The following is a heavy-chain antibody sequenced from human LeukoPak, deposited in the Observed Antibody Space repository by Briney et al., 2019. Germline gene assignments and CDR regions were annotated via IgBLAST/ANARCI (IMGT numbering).Heavy chain of an antibody. CDR2: ISGSGGST. CDR3: ARGRPGITAAGYYFDY. D-gene: IGHD6-13*01. J-gene: IGHJ4*02. CDR1: GFTFSSYA. Sequence: GGSLRLSCAASGFTFSSYAMSWVRQAPGKGLEWVSGISGSGGSTYYADSVKGRFTISRDNSKNTLYLQMNSLRAEDTAVYYCARGRPGITAAGYYFDYWGQGTLGNVSS. V-gene: IGHV3-23*01.